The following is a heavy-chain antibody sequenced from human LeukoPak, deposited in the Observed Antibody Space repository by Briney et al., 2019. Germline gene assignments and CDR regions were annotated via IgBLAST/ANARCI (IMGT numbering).Heavy chain of an antibody. CDR2: IYYDGSNI. CDR1: EFTFTTYG. Sequence: GGSLTLSCAASEFTFTTYGMHWVRQAPGKGLEWVAFIYYDGSNIYYADYVKGRFTISRDISKNTLYLQMNSLRAEDTAVYYCAKDEGDSGYSGYDSRPSFDYWGQGTLVTVSS. J-gene: IGHJ4*02. V-gene: IGHV3-30*02. CDR3: AKDEGDSGYSGYDSRPSFDY. D-gene: IGHD5-12*01.